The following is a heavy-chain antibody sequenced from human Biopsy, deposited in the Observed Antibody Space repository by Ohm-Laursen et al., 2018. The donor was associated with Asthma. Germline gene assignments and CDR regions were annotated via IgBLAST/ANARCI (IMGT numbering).Heavy chain of an antibody. D-gene: IGHD4-23*01. CDR2: IYYSGST. CDR3: ARDTYGGNAAYYYGMDV. Sequence: SQTLSLTCTVSGGSISSGGYYWSWIRQHPGKGLEWIGYIYYSGSTYYNPSLKSRVTISVDTSKNQFSLKLSSVTAADTAVYYCARDTYGGNAAYYYGMDVWGQGTTVTVS. J-gene: IGHJ6*02. CDR1: GGSISSGGYY. V-gene: IGHV4-31*03.